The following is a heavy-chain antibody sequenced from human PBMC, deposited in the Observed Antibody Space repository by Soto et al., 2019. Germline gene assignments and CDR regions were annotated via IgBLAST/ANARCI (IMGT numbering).Heavy chain of an antibody. D-gene: IGHD2-2*01. CDR1: GYTLTELS. CDR3: ATDSPKYCSSTSCFKWGWFDP. CDR2: FDPEDGET. V-gene: IGHV1-24*01. J-gene: IGHJ5*02. Sequence: QVQLVQSGAEVKTPGASVKVSCKVSGYTLTELSMHWVRQAPGKGLEWMGGFDPEDGETIYAQKFQGRVTMTEDTSTDTAYMELSSLRSEDTAVYYCATDSPKYCSSTSCFKWGWFDPWGQGTLVTVSS.